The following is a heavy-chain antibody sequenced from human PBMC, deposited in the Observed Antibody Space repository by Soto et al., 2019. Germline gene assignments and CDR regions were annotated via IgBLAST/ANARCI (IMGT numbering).Heavy chain of an antibody. CDR3: AREPRFLKMATVFDY. D-gene: IGHD4-4*01. CDR1: GGSISSGDYY. J-gene: IGHJ4*02. V-gene: IGHV4-30-4*01. CDR2: IYYSGST. Sequence: SETLSLTCTVSGGSISSGDYYWSWIRQPPGKGLEWIGYIYYSGSTYYNPSLKSRVTISVDTSKNQFSLKLSSLTAADTAVYYCAREPRFLKMATVFDYWGQGTLVTVSS.